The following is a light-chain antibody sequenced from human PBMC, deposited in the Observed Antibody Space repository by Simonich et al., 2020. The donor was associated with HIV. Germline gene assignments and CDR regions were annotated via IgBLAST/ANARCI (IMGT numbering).Light chain of an antibody. V-gene: IGKV4-1*01. Sequence: DIVMTQPPESLALSLGERGTINCKSSRGVLYGSNNKNYLAWNQQKPDQPPKLLIYWASTRESGVPDRFSGSGSGTDFTLTISSLQAEDVAVYYCQQYYSTPFTFGPGTKVDIK. CDR1: RGVLYGSNNKNY. CDR3: QQYYSTPFT. CDR2: WAS. J-gene: IGKJ3*01.